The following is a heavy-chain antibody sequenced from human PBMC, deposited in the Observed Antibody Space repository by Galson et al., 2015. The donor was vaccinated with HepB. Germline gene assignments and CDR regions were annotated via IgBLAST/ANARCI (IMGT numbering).Heavy chain of an antibody. CDR3: AGSGYYDFWSGYEYNWFDP. D-gene: IGHD3-3*01. CDR2: ISSSSSTI. V-gene: IGHV3-48*02. J-gene: IGHJ5*02. Sequence: SLRLSCAASGFTFSSYSMNWVRQAPGKGLEWVAYISSSSSTIYYADSVKGRFTISRDNAKNSLYLQMNSLRDEDTAVYYCAGSGYYDFWSGYEYNWFDPWGQGSLVTVSS. CDR1: GFTFSSYS.